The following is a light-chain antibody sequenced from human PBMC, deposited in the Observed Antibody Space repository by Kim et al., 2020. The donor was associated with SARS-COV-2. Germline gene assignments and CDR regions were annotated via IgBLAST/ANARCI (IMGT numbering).Light chain of an antibody. CDR2: RTS. CDR3: QQYDAYSSSYT. V-gene: IGKV1-5*03. J-gene: IGKJ2*01. CDR1: QNINIW. Sequence: DIQMTQSPSTLSASVGDRVSITCRASQNINIWLAWYQQKPGRAPNLLIYRTSILESGVPSRFSGRGSGTEFTLTISSLQAEDSATYSCQQYDAYSSSYTFGQGTKLEI.